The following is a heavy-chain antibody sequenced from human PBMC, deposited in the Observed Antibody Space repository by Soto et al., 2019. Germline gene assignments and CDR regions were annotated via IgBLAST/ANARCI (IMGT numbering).Heavy chain of an antibody. CDR3: ARDLGYIYGYGNYAYFDY. CDR2: INPSGGTA. V-gene: IGHV1-46*01. J-gene: IGHJ4*02. D-gene: IGHD5-18*01. Sequence: GASVKVSCKASGDTFTSYYIHWVRQAPGQGLEWMGIINPSGGTATYAQNFQGRLIMTRDTSTTTVYMELSSLRSEDTAVYYCARDLGYIYGYGNYAYFDYWGQGSLVTVSS. CDR1: GDTFTSYY.